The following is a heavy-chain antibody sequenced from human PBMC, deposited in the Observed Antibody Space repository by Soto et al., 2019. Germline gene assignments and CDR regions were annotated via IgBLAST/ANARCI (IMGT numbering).Heavy chain of an antibody. J-gene: IGHJ4*01. CDR2: ISWNGGTV. Sequence: PGGSLRLSCAASGFTFDAYGMHWVRQAPGKGLEWVSGISWNGGTVAYADSLEGRFAMSRDNARNSLYLQMNSLRGEDTAVYYCAKAAAPGGGRRMSFFGYWGQGTLVTVSS. D-gene: IGHD2-15*01. V-gene: IGHV3-9*01. CDR3: AKAAAPGGGRRMSFFGY. CDR1: GFTFDAYG.